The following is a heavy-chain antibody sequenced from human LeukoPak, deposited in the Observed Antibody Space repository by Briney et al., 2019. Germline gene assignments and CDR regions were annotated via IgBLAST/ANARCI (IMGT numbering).Heavy chain of an antibody. Sequence: GGSLRLSCAASGFTFRTNALTWVRQAPGKGLEWVSVISGDGATTFYADSVKGRFTISRDNSKNTVYLQMDSLRAEDTAVYYCAKEGGYDSSGYPIDYWGQGTLVTVSS. V-gene: IGHV3-23*01. D-gene: IGHD3-22*01. CDR3: AKEGGYDSSGYPIDY. CDR2: ISGDGATT. CDR1: GFTFRTNA. J-gene: IGHJ4*02.